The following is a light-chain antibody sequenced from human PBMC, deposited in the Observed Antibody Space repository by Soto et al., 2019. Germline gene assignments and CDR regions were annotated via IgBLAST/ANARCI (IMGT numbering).Light chain of an antibody. CDR2: TTT. CDR3: QQYNAWPPHT. Sequence: VMTQFPATLSASPGERVALSCRPSQSVNNRLAWYQQRPGQAPRLLIYTTTLRAAGVPDRFTGRGSGTEFTLLISSLQSEDYGVYCCQQYNAWPPHTFGQGT. V-gene: IGKV3D-15*01. CDR1: QSVNNR. J-gene: IGKJ2*01.